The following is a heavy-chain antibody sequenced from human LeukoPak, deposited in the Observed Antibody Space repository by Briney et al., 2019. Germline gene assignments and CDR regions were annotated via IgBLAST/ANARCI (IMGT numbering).Heavy chain of an antibody. CDR1: GGTFSSYA. D-gene: IGHD2-8*01. CDR3: ARGSKMVYGYYYMDV. V-gene: IGHV1-69*05. CDR2: IIPIFGTA. J-gene: IGHJ6*03. Sequence: SVKVSCEASGGTFSSYAISWVRQAPGQGLEWMGGIIPIFGTANYAQKFQGRVTITTDESTSTAYMELSSLRSEDTAVYYCARGSKMVYGYYYMDVWGKGTTVTVSS.